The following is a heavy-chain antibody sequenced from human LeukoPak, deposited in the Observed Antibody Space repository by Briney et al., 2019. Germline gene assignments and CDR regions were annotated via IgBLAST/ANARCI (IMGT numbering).Heavy chain of an antibody. J-gene: IGHJ4*02. CDR3: ARDGYREIDY. CDR1: GGSFSGYY. D-gene: IGHD2-2*02. Sequence: PSETLSLTCAVYGGSFSGYYWSWLRQPPGKGLEWVGEINHSGSTNYNPALKSRVTVSVDTSKYQFSLKLSSVTAADTAVYYCARDGYREIDYWGQGTLVTVSS. V-gene: IGHV4-34*01. CDR2: INHSGST.